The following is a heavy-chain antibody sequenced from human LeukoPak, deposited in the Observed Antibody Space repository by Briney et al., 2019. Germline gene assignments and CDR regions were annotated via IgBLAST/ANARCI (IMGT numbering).Heavy chain of an antibody. D-gene: IGHD5-12*01. Sequence: ASVKVSCKASGGTFSSYAISWVRQAPGQGLEWMGGIIPIFGTANYAQKFQGRVTITADESTSTAYMELSSLRSEDTAVYYCAREARGYSGYEEVYWGQGTLVTVSS. CDR2: IIPIFGTA. J-gene: IGHJ4*02. CDR1: GGTFSSYA. CDR3: AREARGYSGYEEVY. V-gene: IGHV1-69*13.